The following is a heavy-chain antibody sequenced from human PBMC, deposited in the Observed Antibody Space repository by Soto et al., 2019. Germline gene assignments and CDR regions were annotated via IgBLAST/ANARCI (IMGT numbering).Heavy chain of an antibody. CDR2: MSYDGSDT. V-gene: IGHV3-30*02. CDR3: TIVRVTDSALDH. D-gene: IGHD3-10*02. Sequence: PGGSLRVSCVGSGFIFSNNRMHWVRQTPGKGLEWVAFMSYDGSDTFYADSVKGRFTISRDNSKNTLFLHMSNLRAEDTAMYYCTIVRVTDSALDHWGQVTLVTVSS. J-gene: IGHJ4*02. CDR1: GFIFSNNR.